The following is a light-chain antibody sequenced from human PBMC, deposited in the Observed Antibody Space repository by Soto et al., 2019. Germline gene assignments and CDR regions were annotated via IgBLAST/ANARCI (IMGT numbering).Light chain of an antibody. CDR3: FSYTTSRTLV. V-gene: IGLV2-14*01. Sequence: QSALTQPASVSGSPGQSITISCTGTSSDVGGYNYVSWYQQHPAKAPKLMIYEVSNRPSGVSHRFSGSKSGNTASLTISGLQAEYEADYYCFSYTTSRTLVFGGGTQLPVL. CDR1: SSDVGGYNY. CDR2: EVS. J-gene: IGLJ3*02.